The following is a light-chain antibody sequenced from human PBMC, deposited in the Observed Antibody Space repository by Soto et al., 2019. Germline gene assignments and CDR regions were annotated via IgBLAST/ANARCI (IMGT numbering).Light chain of an antibody. CDR3: CSYAGRTTKTYV. CDR1: HSDVGSYNL. V-gene: IGLV2-23*02. Sequence: QSALTQPASVSGSPGQSITISCTGTHSDVGSYNLVSWYQQHPGKAPKVIIYEVSERPSGVSDRFSGSKSGNTASLMISGLQAEDEADYYCCSYAGRTTKTYVFGSGTKLTLL. CDR2: EVS. J-gene: IGLJ1*01.